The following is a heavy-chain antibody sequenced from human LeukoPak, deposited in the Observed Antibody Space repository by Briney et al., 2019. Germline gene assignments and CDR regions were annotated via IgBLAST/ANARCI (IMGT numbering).Heavy chain of an antibody. V-gene: IGHV4-4*07. CDR2: IYTSGST. D-gene: IGHD6-13*01. CDR1: GGSISSYY. CDR3: ARERYSSSSLLYYFDY. J-gene: IGHJ4*02. Sequence: SETLSLTCTVSGGSISSYYWSWIRQPAGKGLEWIGRIYTSGSTNYNPSLKSRVTMSVDTSKNQFSLKLSSVTAADTAVYYCARERYSSSSLLYYFDYWGQGTLVTVSS.